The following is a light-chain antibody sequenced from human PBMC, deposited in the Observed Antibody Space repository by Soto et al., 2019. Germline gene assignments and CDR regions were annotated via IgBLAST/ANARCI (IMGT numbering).Light chain of an antibody. CDR3: QQYDHCLT. Sequence: EIVLTQSPGTLSLSPGERATLSCRASRSISNRYLAWYQQKPGQAPRLLIYGTSNRATGIPDRFSGSGSATDFTITISRLEPEDIAVYYCQQYDHCLTFGRGTKVEIK. V-gene: IGKV3-20*01. CDR1: RSISNRY. CDR2: GTS. J-gene: IGKJ4*01.